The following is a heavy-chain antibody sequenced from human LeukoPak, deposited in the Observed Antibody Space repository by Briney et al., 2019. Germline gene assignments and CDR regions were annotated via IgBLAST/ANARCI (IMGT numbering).Heavy chain of an antibody. J-gene: IGHJ4*02. CDR3: ARGPIRGRFDY. V-gene: IGHV4-34*01. CDR2: INHSGST. D-gene: IGHD3-10*01. CDR1: GGSFSGYY. Sequence: SETLSLTCAVYGGSFSGYYWSWIRQPPGKGLEWIGEINHSGSTNYNPSLKSRVTISVDTSKNQFSLKLSSVTAADTAVYYCARGPIRGRFDYWGQGTLVTVSS.